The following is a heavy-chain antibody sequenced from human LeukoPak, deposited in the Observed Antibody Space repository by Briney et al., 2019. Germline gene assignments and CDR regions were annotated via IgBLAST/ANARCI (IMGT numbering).Heavy chain of an antibody. CDR1: GLAFSSYG. CDR3: AKTGERDY. D-gene: IGHD7-27*01. J-gene: IGHJ4*02. V-gene: IGHV3-30*02. CDR2: IRYDGEKK. Sequence: SGGSLRLSCVASGLAFSSYGMHWVRQPPGKGLEWVTFIRYDGEKKHYVDSVKGRFTISRDNSKNTLYLQMNSLRAEDTAVYYCAKTGERDYWGRGTLVTVSS.